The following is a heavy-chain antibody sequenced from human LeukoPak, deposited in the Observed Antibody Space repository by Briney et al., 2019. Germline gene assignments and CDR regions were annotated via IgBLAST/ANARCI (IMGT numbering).Heavy chain of an antibody. J-gene: IGHJ4*02. D-gene: IGHD2-21*02. Sequence: KPSETLSLTCTVSGGSISSFYWSWIRQPPGKGLEWIGYIYSSESATYNPSLKSRITMSVDTSKNQFSLRLSSMAAADTAVYYCARWAYCGGCCWPNYFDYWGQGTLVTVSS. CDR1: GGSISSFY. V-gene: IGHV4-59*01. CDR3: ARWAYCGGCCWPNYFDY. CDR2: IYSSESA.